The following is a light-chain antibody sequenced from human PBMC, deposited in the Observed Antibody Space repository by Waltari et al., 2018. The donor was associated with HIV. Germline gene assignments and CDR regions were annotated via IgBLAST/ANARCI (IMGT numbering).Light chain of an antibody. J-gene: IGLJ2*01. CDR1: NIGSQS. V-gene: IGLV3-21*02. CDR3: QVWHSNSDHVV. CDR2: DDS. Sequence: SYVLTPPPSVSVAPGQTARITWEGNNIGSQSVHWYQQRPGQAPALVVHDDSDRPSGIPERFSGSNSGNTATLTISRVEAGDEADYYCQVWHSNSDHVVFGGGTKLTVL.